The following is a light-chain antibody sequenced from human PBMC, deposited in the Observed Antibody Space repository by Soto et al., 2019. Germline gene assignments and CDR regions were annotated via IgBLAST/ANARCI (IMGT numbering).Light chain of an antibody. CDR1: SSDVGGYNY. CDR2: DVS. J-gene: IGLJ2*01. CDR3: SSYTSSSTLVV. Sequence: QSALTQPASVSGSPGQSITISCTGTSSDVGGYNYVSWYQHHPGKAPKLMIYDVSNRPSGVSNRFSGSKSGNTASLTISGLQAEDEADYSCSSYTSSSTLVVFGGGPSSPS. V-gene: IGLV2-14*03.